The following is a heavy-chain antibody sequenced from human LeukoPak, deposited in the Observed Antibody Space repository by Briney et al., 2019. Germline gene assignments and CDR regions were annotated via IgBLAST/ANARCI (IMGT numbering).Heavy chain of an antibody. J-gene: IGHJ5*02. CDR2: IYPGDSDT. Sequence: GESLKISCEGSGYRFSNYWIGWVRQMPGKGLEWMGIIYPGDSDTRYSPSFQGQVTISADKSINTAYLQWSSLKASDTAMYFCVRNSYYYGSELGWLDPWGQGTLVTVSS. CDR1: GYRFSNYW. CDR3: VRNSYYYGSELGWLDP. D-gene: IGHD3-10*01. V-gene: IGHV5-51*01.